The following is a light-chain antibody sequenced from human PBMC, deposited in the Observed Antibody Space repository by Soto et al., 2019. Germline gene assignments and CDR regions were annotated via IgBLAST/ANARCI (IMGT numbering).Light chain of an antibody. V-gene: IGKV3-11*01. J-gene: IGKJ1*01. Sequence: DIVLTESPATRPSSPGQPAARSCRAIQSVSSYLAWYQQKPGQAPRLLIYDASNRATGIPARFSGSGSGTDFTLTISSLEPEDFAVYYCQQRSNWPPTFGQGTKVDIK. CDR2: DAS. CDR1: QSVSSY. CDR3: QQRSNWPPT.